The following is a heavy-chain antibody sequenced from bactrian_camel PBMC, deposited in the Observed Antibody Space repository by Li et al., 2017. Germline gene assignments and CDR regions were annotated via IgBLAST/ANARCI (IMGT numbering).Heavy chain of an antibody. J-gene: IGHJ4*01. D-gene: IGHD3*01. CDR3: AVRLNSGCPVRWADFSA. CDR2: MDGYGQTV. CDR1: GYTFNTYS. Sequence: HVQLVESGGGSVQAGGSVRLSCAASGYTFNTYSWFRQAPGQERERVATMDGYGQTVYTAPSVKGRFTLVKDKDKNVLYLQMNRLKVEDTAIYYCAVRLNSGCPVRWADFSAWGQGTQVTVS. V-gene: IGHV3S1*01.